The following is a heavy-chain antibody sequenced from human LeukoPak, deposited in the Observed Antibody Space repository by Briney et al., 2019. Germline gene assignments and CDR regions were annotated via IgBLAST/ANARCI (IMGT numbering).Heavy chain of an antibody. CDR2: IIPILGIA. V-gene: IGHV1-69*04. CDR3: ARVGYSTNWFDP. CDR1: GGTFSSYA. Sequence: ASVKVSCKASGGTFSSYAISWVRQAPGQGLEWMGRIIPILGIANYAQKFQGRVTITADKSTSTAYMELSSLRSEDTAVYYCARVGYSTNWFDPWGQGTLVTVSS. J-gene: IGHJ5*02. D-gene: IGHD6-13*01.